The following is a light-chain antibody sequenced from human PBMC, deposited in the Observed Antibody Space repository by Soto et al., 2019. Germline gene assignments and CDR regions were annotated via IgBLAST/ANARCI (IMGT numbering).Light chain of an antibody. Sequence: DIQLTQSPSFLSASVGDRVTVTCRASQGISSYLAWYQQKPGKAPKLLIYAASTLQTGVPSRFSGSGSGTEFTLTISSLQPEDCATYYCQQLHSYPRTFGQGTKVEIK. V-gene: IGKV1-9*01. CDR3: QQLHSYPRT. J-gene: IGKJ1*01. CDR1: QGISSY. CDR2: AAS.